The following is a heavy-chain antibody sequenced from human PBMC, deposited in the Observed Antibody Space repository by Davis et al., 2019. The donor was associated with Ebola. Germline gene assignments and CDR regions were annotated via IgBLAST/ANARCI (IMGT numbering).Heavy chain of an antibody. Sequence: GSLRLSCTVSGGSISSYYWSWIRQPPGKGLEWIGYIPYRGYINQNPSLKSRVSMSVDTSKNQFSLKLTSVTAADTAVYYCARHPYDFWSGFYFDYWGQGSLVTVSS. D-gene: IGHD3-3*01. CDR3: ARHPYDFWSGFYFDY. CDR2: IPYRGYI. CDR1: GGSISSYY. V-gene: IGHV4-59*08. J-gene: IGHJ4*02.